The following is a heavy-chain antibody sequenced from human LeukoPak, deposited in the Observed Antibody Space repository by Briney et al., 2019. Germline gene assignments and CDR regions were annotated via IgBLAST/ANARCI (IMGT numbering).Heavy chain of an antibody. CDR2: IIPIFGTA. CDR3: ARVRYGSGSQNWFDP. Sequence: SVKVSCKASGGTFTSYAISWVRQAPGQGLEWMGGIIPIFGTANYAQKFQGRVTITADKSTSTAYMELSSLRSENTAVYYCARVRYGSGSQNWFDPWGQGTLVTVSS. V-gene: IGHV1-69*06. D-gene: IGHD3-10*01. CDR1: GGTFTSYA. J-gene: IGHJ5*02.